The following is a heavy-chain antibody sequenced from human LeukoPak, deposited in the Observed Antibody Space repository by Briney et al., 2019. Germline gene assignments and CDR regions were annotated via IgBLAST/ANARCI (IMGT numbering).Heavy chain of an antibody. CDR1: GFDFRSYR. Sequence: GGSLRLSCAASGFDFRSYRMSWVRQAPGKGLEWVANIKEDANEEYYVDSVRGRFIISRDNAKNSLFLQMYSLRAEDTAVYYCAKDWMFDPWGQGTLVTVSS. V-gene: IGHV3-7*03. D-gene: IGHD2-2*03. CDR3: AKDWMFDP. J-gene: IGHJ5*02. CDR2: IKEDANEE.